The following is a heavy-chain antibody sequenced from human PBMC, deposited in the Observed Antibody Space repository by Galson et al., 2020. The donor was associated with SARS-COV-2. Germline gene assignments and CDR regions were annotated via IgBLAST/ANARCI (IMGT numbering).Heavy chain of an antibody. V-gene: IGHV4-61*02. J-gene: IGHJ2*01. CDR3: ARVGLWSLSGYYYGVLDL. D-gene: IGHD3-22*01. CDR2: ISPSGDT. CDR1: NGSTSSGSHY. Sequence: SETLSLTCTVSNGSTSSGSHYWGWIKQPAGERLEWIGRISPSGDTTYNPSLKTRVTMSVDTSKNQFSLNLNSVTAADTAVYYCARVGLWSLSGYYYGVLDLWGRGTRVTVSS.